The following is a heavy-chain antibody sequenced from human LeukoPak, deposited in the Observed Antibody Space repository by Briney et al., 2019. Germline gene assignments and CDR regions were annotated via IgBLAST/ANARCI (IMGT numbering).Heavy chain of an antibody. Sequence: GGSLRLSCAASGFTFSSYELNWVRQAPGKGLEWISYISSSGGTIYYADSVKGRFTISRDNAKNSLYLQMNSLRGEDTAVYYCARPADYSNHYEYHGMDLWGEGTTVTVSS. CDR3: ARPADYSNHYEYHGMDL. V-gene: IGHV3-48*03. J-gene: IGHJ6*04. D-gene: IGHD4-11*01. CDR2: ISSSGGTI. CDR1: GFTFSSYE.